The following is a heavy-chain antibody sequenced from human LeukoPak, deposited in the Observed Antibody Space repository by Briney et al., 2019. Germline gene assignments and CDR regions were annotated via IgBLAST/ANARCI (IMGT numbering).Heavy chain of an antibody. CDR2: IYYSASP. CDR3: ARVFGYEYYYMDG. CDR1: GGSINNYY. V-gene: IGHV4-59*01. D-gene: IGHD5-18*01. J-gene: IGHJ6*03. Sequence: SETLSLTCTVSGGSINNYYWNWIRQPPGKGLEWIGYIYYSASPNYHPSLKSRVTISNATSKNQFSLKLNSVTAADTAVYYGARVFGYEYYYMDGWGKGTTVTVSS.